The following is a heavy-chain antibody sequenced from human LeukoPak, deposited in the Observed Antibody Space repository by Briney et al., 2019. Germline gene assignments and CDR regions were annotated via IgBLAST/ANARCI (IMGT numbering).Heavy chain of an antibody. CDR2: IYHSGST. D-gene: IGHD3-22*01. CDR3: ARDLDCYDSSGMT. V-gene: IGHV4-30-2*01. Sequence: KASQTLSLTCTVSGGSISSGGYYWSWIRQPPGKGLEWIGYIYHSGSTYYNPSLKSRVTISVDRSKNQFSLKLSSVTAADTAVYYCARDLDCYDSSGMTWGQGTLVTVSS. J-gene: IGHJ5*02. CDR1: GGSISSGGYY.